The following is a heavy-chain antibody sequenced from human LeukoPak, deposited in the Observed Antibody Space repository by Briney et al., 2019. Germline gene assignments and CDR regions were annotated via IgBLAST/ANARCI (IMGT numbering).Heavy chain of an antibody. J-gene: IGHJ6*03. V-gene: IGHV4-34*01. CDR1: GGSFSGYY. CDR3: ARESGSGWPQGYYYMDV. CDR2: INHSGST. Sequence: SETLSLTCAVYGGSFSGYYWSWLRQPPGKGLEWIGEINHSGSTNYNPSLKSRVTISVDTSKNQFSLKLSSVTAADTAVYYCARESGSGWPQGYYYMDVWGKGTTVTVSS. D-gene: IGHD6-19*01.